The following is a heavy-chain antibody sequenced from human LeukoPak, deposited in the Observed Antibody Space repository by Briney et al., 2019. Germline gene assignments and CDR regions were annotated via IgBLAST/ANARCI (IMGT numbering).Heavy chain of an antibody. CDR3: ARGGSSSPYYYFDY. Sequence: SETLSLTCTVSGVSISSYYWSWIRQPPGKGLEWIGYIYYSGSTNYNPSLKSRVTISVDTSKNQFSLKLSSVTAADTAVYYCARGGSSSPYYYFDYWGQGTLVTVSS. J-gene: IGHJ4*02. V-gene: IGHV4-59*01. CDR1: GVSISSYY. CDR2: IYYSGST. D-gene: IGHD2-2*01.